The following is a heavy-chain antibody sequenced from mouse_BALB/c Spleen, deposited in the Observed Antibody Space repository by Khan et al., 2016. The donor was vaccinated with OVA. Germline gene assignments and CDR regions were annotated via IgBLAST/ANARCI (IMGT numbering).Heavy chain of an antibody. V-gene: IGHV5-4*02. CDR3: ARGFDGGPITY. CDR1: GFTFSDYY. Sequence: EVELVESGGGLVKPGGSLKLSCAASGFTFSDYYMYWVRQTPEKRLEWVATISDGGSYTYYPDSVKGRFTISRDAVKNTPYLQMSSLKSEDTAMYFCARGFDGGPITYWGQGTLVTVSA. D-gene: IGHD1-1*02. J-gene: IGHJ3*01. CDR2: ISDGGSYT.